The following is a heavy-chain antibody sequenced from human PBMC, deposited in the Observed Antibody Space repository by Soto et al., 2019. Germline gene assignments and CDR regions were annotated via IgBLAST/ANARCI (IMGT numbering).Heavy chain of an antibody. J-gene: IGHJ4*02. CDR2: IWYDGSNK. CDR3: XXXXXXXPHRVIDY. V-gene: IGHV3-33*01. Sequence: QVQLVESGGGVVQPGRSLRLSCAASGFTFSSYGMHWVRQAPGKGLEWVAVIWYDGSNKYYADSVKGRFTISRDNFKXXXXXXXXXXXXXXXXXXXCXXXXXXXPHRVIDYWGQGTLVTVSS. CDR1: GFTFSSYG. D-gene: IGHD2-8*01.